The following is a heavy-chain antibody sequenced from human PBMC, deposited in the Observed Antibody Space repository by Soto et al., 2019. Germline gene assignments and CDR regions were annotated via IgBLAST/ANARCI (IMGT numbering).Heavy chain of an antibody. Sequence: ASVKVSCKASGYTFTNYSMHWVLQAPGQRLEWMGWINAGNGNTKYSQKFQGRVTITRDTSASTAYMELSSLRSEDTAVYYCAIFRCGGDCYSYFDYWGQGTLVTVSS. J-gene: IGHJ4*02. CDR3: AIFRCGGDCYSYFDY. CDR2: INAGNGNT. CDR1: GYTFTNYS. V-gene: IGHV1-3*01. D-gene: IGHD2-21*02.